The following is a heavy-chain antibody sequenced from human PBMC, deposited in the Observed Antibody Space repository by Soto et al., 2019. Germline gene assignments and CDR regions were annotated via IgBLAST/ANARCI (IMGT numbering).Heavy chain of an antibody. Sequence: GGSLRLSCAASGFTFSSYGMHWVRQAPGKGLEWVAVISYDGSNKYYADSVKGRFTISRDNSKNTLYLQMNSLRAEDTAVYYCAKSMVRGVIIQHGMDVWGQGTTVTVSS. CDR2: ISYDGSNK. D-gene: IGHD3-10*01. V-gene: IGHV3-30*18. CDR1: GFTFSSYG. J-gene: IGHJ6*02. CDR3: AKSMVRGVIIQHGMDV.